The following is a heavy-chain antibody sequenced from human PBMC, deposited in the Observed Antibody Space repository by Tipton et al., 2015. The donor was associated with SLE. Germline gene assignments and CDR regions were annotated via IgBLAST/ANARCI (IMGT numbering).Heavy chain of an antibody. CDR2: IYHSGST. V-gene: IGHV4-34*01. Sequence: TLSLTCAVYGGSFSSYYWGWIRQPPGKGLEWIGSIYHSGSTYYNPSLKSRVTISVDTSKNQFSLKLSSVTAADTAVYYCASLRWPFDYWGQGTLVTVSS. CDR1: GGSFSSYY. J-gene: IGHJ4*02. D-gene: IGHD6-13*01. CDR3: ASLRWPFDY.